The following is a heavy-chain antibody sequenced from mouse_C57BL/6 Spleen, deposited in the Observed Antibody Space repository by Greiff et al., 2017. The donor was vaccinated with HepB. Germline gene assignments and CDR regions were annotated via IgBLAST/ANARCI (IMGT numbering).Heavy chain of an antibody. J-gene: IGHJ2*01. CDR2: INPYNGGT. V-gene: IGHV1-19*01. D-gene: IGHD6-1*01. CDR1: GYTSTDYY. Sequence: EVQLQQSGPVLVKPGASVKMSCKASGYTSTDYYMNWVKQSHGKSLEWIGVINPYNGGTSYNQKFKGKATLTVDKSSSTAYMELNSLTSEDSAVYYCAREGLDYFDYWGQGTTLTVSS. CDR3: AREGLDYFDY.